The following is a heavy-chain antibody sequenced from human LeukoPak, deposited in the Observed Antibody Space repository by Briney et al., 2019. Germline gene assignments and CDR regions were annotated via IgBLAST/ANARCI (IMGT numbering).Heavy chain of an antibody. CDR2: TFYSGST. J-gene: IGHJ4*02. Sequence: SETLSLTCTVSGGSISSSSYYWGWIRQPPGKGLEWIGSTFYSGSTYYNPSLKSRVTVSVDTSKNQFSLKLSSVTAADTAVYYCARRTDFWSGLINYWGQGTLVTVSS. CDR1: GGSISSSSYY. V-gene: IGHV4-39*01. D-gene: IGHD3-3*01. CDR3: ARRTDFWSGLINY.